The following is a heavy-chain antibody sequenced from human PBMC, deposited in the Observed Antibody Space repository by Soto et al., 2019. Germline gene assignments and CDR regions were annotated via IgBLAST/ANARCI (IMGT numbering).Heavy chain of an antibody. V-gene: IGHV1-2*04. J-gene: IGHJ6*02. Sequence: ASVKVSCKASGYTFTGYYMHWVRQAPGQGLEWMGWINPNSGGTNYAQKFQGWVTMTRDTSISTAYMELSRLRSDDTAVYYCARGGGLMTTGGGGMDVWGQGTTVTVSS. CDR1: GYTFTGYY. CDR2: INPNSGGT. D-gene: IGHD4-17*01. CDR3: ARGGGLMTTGGGGMDV.